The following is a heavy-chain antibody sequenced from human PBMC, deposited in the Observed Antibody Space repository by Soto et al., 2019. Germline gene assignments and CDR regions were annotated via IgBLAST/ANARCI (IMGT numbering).Heavy chain of an antibody. CDR1: GGSISRGDYY. J-gene: IGHJ4*02. V-gene: IGHV4-30-4*01. CDR3: ARRTEKGPYDY. CDR2: IYYSGST. Sequence: QVQLQESGPGLVKPSQTLSLTCTVSGGSISRGDYYWSWIRQPPGKGMEWIGYIYYSGSTYYNPSLKSRVNISVDTSKNQFSLKLSSVTAADTAVYYCARRTEKGPYDYWGQGTLVTVSS.